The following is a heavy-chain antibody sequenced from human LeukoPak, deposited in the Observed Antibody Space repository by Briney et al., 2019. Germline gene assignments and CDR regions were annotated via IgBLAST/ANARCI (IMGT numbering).Heavy chain of an antibody. J-gene: IGHJ5*02. Sequence: SGGSLRLSCAASGFTFSSYAMSWVRQAPGKGLEWVSAISGSGGSTSYADSVKGRFTISKDNSKNTLYLQMNSLRAEDTAVYYCARGSVVTSSWFDPWGQGTLVTVSS. D-gene: IGHD3-22*01. CDR1: GFTFSSYA. V-gene: IGHV3-23*01. CDR2: ISGSGGST. CDR3: ARGSVVTSSWFDP.